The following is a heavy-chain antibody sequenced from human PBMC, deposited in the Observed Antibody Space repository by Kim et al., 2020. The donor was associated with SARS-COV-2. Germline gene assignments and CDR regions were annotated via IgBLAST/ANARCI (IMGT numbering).Heavy chain of an antibody. CDR1: GFTFSSCR. Sequence: GGSLRLSCAASGFTFSSCRMHWVRQAPGKGLVWVSHINSDGSSTTYADAVKGRFTISRDNAKNTLYLQMDSLRVEDTAVYYCAVRLSTAAVGPPGYWGQG. CDR2: INSDGSST. D-gene: IGHD6-13*01. CDR3: AVRLSTAAVGPPGY. V-gene: IGHV3-74*01. J-gene: IGHJ4*02.